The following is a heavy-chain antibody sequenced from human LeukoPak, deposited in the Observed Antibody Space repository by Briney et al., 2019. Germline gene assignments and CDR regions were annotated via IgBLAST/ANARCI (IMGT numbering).Heavy chain of an antibody. CDR2: ISGSGGST. CDR3: AKNPYSTSGYSYADY. CDR1: GFTFSSYA. V-gene: IGHV3-23*01. Sequence: SCKASGFTFSSYAMSWVRQAPGKGLEWVSAISGSGGSTYYADSVKGRFTISRDNSKNTLYLQMNSLRAEDTAVYYCAKNPYSTSGYSYADYGGQGTLVTVSS. J-gene: IGHJ4*02. D-gene: IGHD5-18*01.